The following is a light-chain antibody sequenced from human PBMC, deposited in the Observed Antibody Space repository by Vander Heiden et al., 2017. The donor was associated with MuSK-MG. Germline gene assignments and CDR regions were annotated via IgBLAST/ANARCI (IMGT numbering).Light chain of an antibody. J-gene: IGKJ1*01. Sequence: EIVLTQSPGTLSLSPGDRATLSCRASQSVSSSYLAWYQQKPGQAPRLLLYGASSRATGIPDRFSGSGSGTDFTLTISRLEPEDFAVYYCQQYGSPWTFGQGTKVEIK. CDR3: QQYGSPWT. CDR1: QSVSSSY. V-gene: IGKV3-20*01. CDR2: GAS.